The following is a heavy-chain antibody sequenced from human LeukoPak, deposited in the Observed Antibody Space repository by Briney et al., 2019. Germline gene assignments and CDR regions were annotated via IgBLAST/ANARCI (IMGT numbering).Heavy chain of an antibody. CDR1: GSTFSDYF. V-gene: IGHV3-11*04. D-gene: IGHD6-19*01. J-gene: IGHJ4*02. CDR3: ATSQSSVAGIVGD. Sequence: PGGSLRLSCAASGSTFSDYFMTWIRQAPGKGLEWVSYISGSGSNKYYADSVKGRFTISRDNAKNSLYLQMNSLRVEDTAVYYCATSQSSVAGIVGDWGQGTLVTVSS. CDR2: ISGSGSNK.